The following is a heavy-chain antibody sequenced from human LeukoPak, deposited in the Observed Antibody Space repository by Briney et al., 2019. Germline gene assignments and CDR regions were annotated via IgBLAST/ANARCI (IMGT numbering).Heavy chain of an antibody. CDR3: ARGGSYYDSSGSRFDY. V-gene: IGHV1-69*13. CDR2: IIPIFGTA. D-gene: IGHD3-22*01. Sequence: ASVKVSCKASGGTFSSYAISWVRQAPGQGLEWMGGIIPIFGTANYAQKFQARVTITADESTSTAYMELSSLRSEDTAVYYCARGGSYYDSSGSRFDYWGQGTLVTVSS. J-gene: IGHJ4*02. CDR1: GGTFSSYA.